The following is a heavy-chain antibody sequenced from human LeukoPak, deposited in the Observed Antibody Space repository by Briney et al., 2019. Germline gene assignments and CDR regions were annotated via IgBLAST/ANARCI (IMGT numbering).Heavy chain of an antibody. V-gene: IGHV3-21*01. CDR2: ISSSTSYI. Sequence: GGSLRLSCAASGFTFSSYSMNWIRQAPAKGLEWVSSISSSTSYIYYADSVKGRFTISKDNAKNSLYLQMNSLRAEDTAVYYCARSGHDSSGYYFWGQGTLVTVSS. CDR3: ARSGHDSSGYYF. D-gene: IGHD3-22*01. CDR1: GFTFSSYS. J-gene: IGHJ4*02.